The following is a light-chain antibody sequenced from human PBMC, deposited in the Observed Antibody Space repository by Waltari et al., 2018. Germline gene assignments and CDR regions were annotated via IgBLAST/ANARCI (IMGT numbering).Light chain of an antibody. V-gene: IGKV4-1*01. CDR1: QSVLYSSNNKNY. Sequence: DIAMTQSPDSLAVSLGERDTHNCKSSQSVLYSSNNKNYVAWYQQKPGQPPKLLIYRASTRESGVPDRFSGSGSGTDFTLTISSLQAEDVAVYYCQQYYTTPYTFGQGTKLEIK. CDR3: QQYYTTPYT. CDR2: RAS. J-gene: IGKJ2*01.